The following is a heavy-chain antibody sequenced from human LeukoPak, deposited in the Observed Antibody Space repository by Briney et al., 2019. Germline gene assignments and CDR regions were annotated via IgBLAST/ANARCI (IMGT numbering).Heavy chain of an antibody. CDR1: GGTFSSYA. CDR2: IIPIFGTA. J-gene: IGHJ3*02. Sequence: SVKVSCKASGGTFSSYAISWVRQAPGQGLEWMGAIIPIFGTANYAQKFQGRVTITADESTSTAYMELSSLRSEDTAVYYCARGHWDIVVVPAALQAFDIWGQGTMVTVSS. V-gene: IGHV1-69*13. D-gene: IGHD2-2*01. CDR3: ARGHWDIVVVPAALQAFDI.